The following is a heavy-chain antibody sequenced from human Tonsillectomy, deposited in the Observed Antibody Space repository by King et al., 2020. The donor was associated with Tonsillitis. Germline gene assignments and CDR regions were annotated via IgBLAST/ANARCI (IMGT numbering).Heavy chain of an antibody. J-gene: IGHJ4*02. V-gene: IGHV1-46*01. D-gene: IGHD1-26*01. CDR3: ARGEGGLDY. CDR2: INPSGSSI. Sequence: QLVQSGAEVKKPGASVKVSCKASGYTFTSYYMHWVRQAPGQGLEWMGIINPSGSSISYAQKFQGRVTMTTSTSTVYMELSSLGAEDTCVYYCARGEGGLDYWGQGALGTVSS. CDR1: GYTFTSYY.